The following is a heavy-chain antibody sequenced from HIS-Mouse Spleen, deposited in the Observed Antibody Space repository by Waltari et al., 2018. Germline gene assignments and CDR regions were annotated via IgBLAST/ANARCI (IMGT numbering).Heavy chain of an antibody. CDR3: ARGRSPATVTIGYYFDY. CDR1: GGSFSGYY. J-gene: IGHJ4*02. CDR2: INHSGST. Sequence: QVQLQQWGAGLLKPSETLSLTCAVYGGSFSGYYWSWIRQPPGKGLEWIGEINHSGSTSYNPSLESRVTISVDTSKNQFSLKLSSVTAADTAVYYCARGRSPATVTIGYYFDYWGQGTLVTVSS. V-gene: IGHV4-34*01. D-gene: IGHD4-17*01.